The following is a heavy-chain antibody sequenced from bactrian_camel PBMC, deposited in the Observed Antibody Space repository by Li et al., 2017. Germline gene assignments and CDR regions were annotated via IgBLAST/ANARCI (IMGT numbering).Heavy chain of an antibody. D-gene: IGHD3*01. CDR1: GRFYSTYC. CDR3: AVEEGYYLGLRAGTYSN. CDR2: IVTGNGDA. V-gene: IGHV3S1*01. J-gene: IGHJ4*01. Sequence: HVQLVESGGGSVQTGGSLRLSCEHFGRFYSTYCMAWFRQAPGKEREGIARIVTGNGDAAYADSAKGRFTISRDNSKNTLYLEMNALKPEDTAMYYCAVEEGYYLGLRAGTYSNWGQGTQVTVS.